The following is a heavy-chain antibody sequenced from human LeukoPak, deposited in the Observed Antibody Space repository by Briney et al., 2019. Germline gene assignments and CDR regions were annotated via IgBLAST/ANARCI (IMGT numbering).Heavy chain of an antibody. Sequence: GGSLRLSCAVSGFTFSAYAMTWVRQAPGKGLEWVSAVGGSGAGTYYADSVKGRFTISRDISKNTLNLQMNSLRAEDTAVYYCAKNGGDSYGTGHFDCWGQGALVTVSS. CDR1: GFTFSAYA. CDR2: VGGSGAGT. D-gene: IGHD5-18*01. V-gene: IGHV3-23*01. CDR3: AKNGGDSYGTGHFDC. J-gene: IGHJ4*02.